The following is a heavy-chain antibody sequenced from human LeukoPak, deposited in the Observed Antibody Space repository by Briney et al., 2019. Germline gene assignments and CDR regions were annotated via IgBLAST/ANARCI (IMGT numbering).Heavy chain of an antibody. CDR2: INPHGGST. CDR3: AREDADYTFSFDF. CDR1: GYTFTRNY. J-gene: IGHJ4*02. V-gene: IGHV1-46*01. D-gene: IGHD4-17*01. Sequence: ASVKVSCKASGYTFTRNYMHWVRQGPGQGLEWMGIINPHGGSTTYAQKFQGRLTMTRDTSTSTVYMELSSLRSEDTAVYYCAREDADYTFSFDFWGQGTLVTVSS.